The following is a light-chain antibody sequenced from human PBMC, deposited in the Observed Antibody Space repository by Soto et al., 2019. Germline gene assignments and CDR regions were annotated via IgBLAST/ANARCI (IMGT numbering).Light chain of an antibody. CDR2: GAS. CDR3: QQYNTRPLT. Sequence: EIVMTQSPATLSVSPGDRVTLSCRASQSVRSNSAWYQQKPGQAPRLLIYGASTRATGIPARFSGSGYETEFTLTISSLQSEDFAVYYCQQYNTRPLTFGGGTKVDIK. CDR1: QSVRSN. J-gene: IGKJ4*01. V-gene: IGKV3-15*01.